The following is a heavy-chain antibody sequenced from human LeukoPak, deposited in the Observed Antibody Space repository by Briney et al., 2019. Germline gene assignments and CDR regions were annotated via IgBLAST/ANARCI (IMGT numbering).Heavy chain of an antibody. CDR1: GFTFSSYA. J-gene: IGHJ3*02. D-gene: IGHD6-19*01. CDR3: AKDRKPPYSSGWCDAFDI. V-gene: IGHV3-23*01. CDR2: ISGSGGST. Sequence: HPGGSLRLSCAASGFTFSSYAMSWVRQAPGKGLEWVSAISGSGGSTYYADSVKGRFTISRDNSKNTLYLQMNSLRAEDTAVYYCAKDRKPPYSSGWCDAFDIWGQGTMVTVSS.